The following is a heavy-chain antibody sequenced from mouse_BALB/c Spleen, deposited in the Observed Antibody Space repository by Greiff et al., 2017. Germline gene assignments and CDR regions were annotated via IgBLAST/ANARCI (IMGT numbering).Heavy chain of an antibody. J-gene: IGHJ2*01. D-gene: IGHD2-1*01. CDR1: GFTFSSFG. Sequence: EVMLVESGGGLVQPGGSRKLSCAASGFTFSSFGMHWVRQAPEKGLEWVAYISSGSSTIYYADTVKGRFTISRDNPKNTLFLQMTSLRSEDTAMYYCARSKDLLSHFDDWGQGTTLTVSS. V-gene: IGHV5-17*02. CDR3: ARSKDLLSHFDD. CDR2: ISSGSSTI.